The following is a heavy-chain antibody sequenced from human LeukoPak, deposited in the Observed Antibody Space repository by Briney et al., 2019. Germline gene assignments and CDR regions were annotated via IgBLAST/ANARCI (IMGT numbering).Heavy chain of an antibody. J-gene: IGHJ4*02. D-gene: IGHD2-21*02. V-gene: IGHV5-51*01. Sequence: GESLKISCKGSGYSFTSYWIGWVRQMPGKGLEWMGIIYPGDSDTRYSPSFQGQVTISADKSISTAYLQWSSLKASDTAMYYCAIARGSRSAYCGGDCYPYYFDYWGQGTPVTVSS. CDR3: AIARGSRSAYCGGDCYPYYFDY. CDR2: IYPGDSDT. CDR1: GYSFTSYW.